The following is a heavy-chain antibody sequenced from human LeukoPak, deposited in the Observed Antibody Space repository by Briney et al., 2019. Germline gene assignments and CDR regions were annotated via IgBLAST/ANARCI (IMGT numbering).Heavy chain of an antibody. CDR2: IYSGGST. CDR3: ARDKGYCSGGSCRPPYYFDY. Sequence: GGSLRLSCAASGFTVSSNYMIWVRQAPGKGLEWVSLIYSGGSTRYADSVKGRLTISRDDSKNTLYLQMNSLRAEDTAVYYCARDKGYCSGGSCRPPYYFDYWGQGTLVTVSS. D-gene: IGHD2-15*01. J-gene: IGHJ4*02. CDR1: GFTVSSNY. V-gene: IGHV3-53*01.